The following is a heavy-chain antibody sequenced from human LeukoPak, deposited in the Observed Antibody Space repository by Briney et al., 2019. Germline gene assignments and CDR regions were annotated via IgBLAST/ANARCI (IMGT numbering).Heavy chain of an antibody. V-gene: IGHV4-4*07. D-gene: IGHD5-12*01. Sequence: SETLSLTCTVSGGSISSYYWSWIRQPAGKGLEWIGRIYTSGSTYYNPSLKSRVTISADTSKNQFSLNVSSVTAADTAVYYCARATSSYFYYMDVWGKGTTVTISS. CDR3: ARATSSYFYYMDV. J-gene: IGHJ6*03. CDR1: GGSISSYY. CDR2: IYTSGST.